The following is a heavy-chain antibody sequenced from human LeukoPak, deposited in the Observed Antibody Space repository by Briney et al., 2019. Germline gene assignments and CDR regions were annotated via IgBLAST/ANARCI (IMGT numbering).Heavy chain of an antibody. V-gene: IGHV4-39*07. J-gene: IGHJ4*02. CDR2: IYYSGST. Sequence: PSETLSLTCTVSGGSISSSSYYWCWIRQPPGKGLEWIGSIYYSGSTYYNPSRKSRVTLSVDTTKNHFSLKLRSVAASATAFYFCASDRRHVRNTVTSRPSVYWGQGPMVTDCS. CDR3: ASDRRHVRNTVTSRPSVY. D-gene: IGHD4-17*01. CDR1: GGSISSSSYY.